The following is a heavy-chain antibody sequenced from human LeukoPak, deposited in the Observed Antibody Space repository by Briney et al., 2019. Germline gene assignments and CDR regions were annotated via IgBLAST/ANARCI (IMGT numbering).Heavy chain of an antibody. CDR2: IYDSGST. CDR3: ARVGVTYSSSWYGWGGYFDY. D-gene: IGHD6-13*01. J-gene: IGHJ4*02. V-gene: IGHV4-59*08. Sequence: SETLSLTCTVSGGSISSYYWSWIRQPPGEGLEWVGYIYDSGSTNYNPSLKSRVTISVDTSKNQFSLKLSSVTAADTAVYYCARVGVTYSSSWYGWGGYFDYWGQGTLVTVSS. CDR1: GGSISSYY.